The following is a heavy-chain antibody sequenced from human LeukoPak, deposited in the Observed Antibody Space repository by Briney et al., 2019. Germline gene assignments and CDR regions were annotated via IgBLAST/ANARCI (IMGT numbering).Heavy chain of an antibody. CDR2: IIPIFGTA. J-gene: IGHJ4*02. V-gene: IGHV1-69*05. CDR3: VRCHYYDSSGYYYFFDY. CDR1: GYTLTELS. D-gene: IGHD3-22*01. Sequence: ASVKVSCKVSGYTLTELSMHWVRQAPGQGLEWMGGIIPIFGTANYAQKFQGRVTITTDESTSTAYMELSSLRSEDTAVYYCVRCHYYDSSGYYYFFDYWGQGTLVTVSS.